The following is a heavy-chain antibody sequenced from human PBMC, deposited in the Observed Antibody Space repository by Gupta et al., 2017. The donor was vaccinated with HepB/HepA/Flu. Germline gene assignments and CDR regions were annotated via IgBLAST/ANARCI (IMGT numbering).Heavy chain of an antibody. D-gene: IGHD3-16*01. V-gene: IGHV3-7*01. CDR3: ARELWGMDY. CDR2: INFDGSDK. CDR1: GLSFSNYW. J-gene: IGHJ4*02. Sequence: EVQLVESGGGLVQPGGSLRLSCEASGLSFSNYWMSWVRQAPGKGLEWVANINFDGSDKYYVDAVKGRVTISRDNAKNSLYLQMDSLRVEDTAVYYCARELWGMDYWGQGTRVTASS.